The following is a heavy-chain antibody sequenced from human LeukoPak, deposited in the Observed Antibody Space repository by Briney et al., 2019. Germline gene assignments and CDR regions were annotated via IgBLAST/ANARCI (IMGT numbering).Heavy chain of an antibody. J-gene: IGHJ4*02. CDR3: ARDHFSGSYPPLYYFDY. Sequence: GGSLRLSCAASGFTFSSYSMNWVRQAPGKGLEWVSSISSSSSYIYYADSVKGRFTISRDNAKNSLYLQMNSLRAEDTAVYYCARDHFSGSYPPLYYFDYWGQGTLVTVSS. CDR2: ISSSSSYI. D-gene: IGHD1-26*01. CDR1: GFTFSSYS. V-gene: IGHV3-21*01.